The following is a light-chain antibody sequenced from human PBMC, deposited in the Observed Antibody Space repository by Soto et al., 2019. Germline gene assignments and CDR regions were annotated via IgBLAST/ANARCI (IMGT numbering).Light chain of an antibody. Sequence: QLVLTQSPSASASLGASVKLTCTVSSGHSNYAIAWHQQQPEKGPRYLMRVNSDGSHSKGDGFPDRFSGSSSGAERYLTISSLQSEDEADYYCETWGTGIQVFGGGTKLTVL. V-gene: IGLV4-69*01. CDR1: SGHSNYA. J-gene: IGLJ2*01. CDR2: VNSDGSH. CDR3: ETWGTGIQV.